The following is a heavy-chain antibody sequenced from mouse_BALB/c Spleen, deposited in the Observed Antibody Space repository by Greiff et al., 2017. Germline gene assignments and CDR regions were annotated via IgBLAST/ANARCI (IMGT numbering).Heavy chain of an antibody. CDR1: GFNIKDTY. CDR3: ADYDFWFAY. J-gene: IGHJ3*01. Sequence: EEQLQESGAELVKPGASVKLSCTASGFNIKDTYMHWVKQRPEQGLEWIGRIDPANGNTKYDPKFQGKATITADTSSNTAYLQLSSLTSEDTAVYYCADYDFWFAYWGQGTLVTVSA. D-gene: IGHD2-4*01. CDR2: IDPANGNT. V-gene: IGHV14-3*02.